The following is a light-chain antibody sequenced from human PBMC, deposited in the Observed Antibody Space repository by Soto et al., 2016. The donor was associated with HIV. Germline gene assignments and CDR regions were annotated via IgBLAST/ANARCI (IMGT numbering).Light chain of an antibody. Sequence: DIQLTQSPSFLSASVGDRVTITCRASQDIRSYLAWYQQKPGKAPKLLIHTASTLQSGVPSRFSGSGSGTEFTLTINSLQPEDFATYYCLQHNSYPYTFGPGTNLEIK. J-gene: IGKJ2*01. CDR2: TAS. CDR1: QDIRSY. V-gene: IGKV1-9*01. CDR3: LQHNSYPYT.